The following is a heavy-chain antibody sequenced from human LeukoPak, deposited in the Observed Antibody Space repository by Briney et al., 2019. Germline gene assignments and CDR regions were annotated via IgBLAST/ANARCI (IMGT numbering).Heavy chain of an antibody. Sequence: GGSLRLSCAASGFTFSDYAMYWVRQAPGKGLEWVVFIRYDGSNKYYADSVKGRFTIARDNSKNTLYLQMNSLRTEDTALYYCAKARSSTSYGAFDIWGQGTMVTVSS. CDR2: IRYDGSNK. D-gene: IGHD2-2*01. CDR3: AKARSSTSYGAFDI. CDR1: GFTFSDYA. V-gene: IGHV3-30*02. J-gene: IGHJ3*02.